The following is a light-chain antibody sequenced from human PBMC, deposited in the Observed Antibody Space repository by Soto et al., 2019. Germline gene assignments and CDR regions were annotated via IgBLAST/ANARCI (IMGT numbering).Light chain of an antibody. Sequence: QSALTQPASVSGSPGQSIAISCTGTSSDVGAYNYVSWYQQHPGKVPKLVIYDVTNRPSGVSDRFSGSKSGNTASLTISGLRAEDEADYYCSSYTSNTTPYVFGTGTKLTVL. CDR1: SSDVGAYNY. CDR2: DVT. CDR3: SSYTSNTTPYV. V-gene: IGLV2-14*01. J-gene: IGLJ1*01.